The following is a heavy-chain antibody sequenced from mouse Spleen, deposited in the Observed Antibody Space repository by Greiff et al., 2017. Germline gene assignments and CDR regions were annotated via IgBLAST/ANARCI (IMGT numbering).Heavy chain of an antibody. V-gene: IGHV2-6*03. D-gene: IGHD1-1*01. CDR3: ARDPHYYDGSYGYFDV. J-gene: IGHJ1*01. CDR2: IWSDGST. Sequence: QVQLKESGPGLVAPSQSLSITCTVSGFSLTSYGVHWVRQPPGKGLEWLVVIWSDGSTTYNSALKSRLSISKDNSKSQVFLKMNSLQTDDTAMYYCARDPHYYDGSYGYFDVWGAGTTVTVSS. CDR1: GFSLTSYG.